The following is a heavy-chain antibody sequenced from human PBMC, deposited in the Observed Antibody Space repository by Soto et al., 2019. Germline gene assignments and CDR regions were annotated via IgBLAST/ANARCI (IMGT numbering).Heavy chain of an antibody. J-gene: IGHJ4*02. CDR1: GGSISSYY. CDR2: IYTSGST. Sequence: QVQLQESGPGLVKPSETLSLTCTVSGGSISSYYWSWIRQPAGKGLEWIGRIYTSGSTNYNPSLKSRVTMSVDTSQNQFSLKLSSVTAADTAVYYCARNSGSSGTWDPYDYFDYWGQGTLVTVSS. D-gene: IGHD6-19*01. CDR3: ARNSGSSGTWDPYDYFDY. V-gene: IGHV4-4*07.